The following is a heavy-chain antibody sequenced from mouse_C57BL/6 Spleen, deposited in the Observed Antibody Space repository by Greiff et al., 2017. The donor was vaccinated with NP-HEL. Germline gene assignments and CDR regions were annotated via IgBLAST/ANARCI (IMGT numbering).Heavy chain of an antibody. V-gene: IGHV1-69*01. J-gene: IGHJ2*01. CDR2: IDPSDSYT. Sequence: VQLQQPGAELVMPGASVKLSRKASGYTFTSYWMHWVKQRPGQGLEWIGEIDPSDSYTNYNQKFKGKSTLTVDKSSSTAYMQLSSLTSEDSAVYYCARKYGSNYFDYWGQGTTLTVSS. D-gene: IGHD1-1*01. CDR3: ARKYGSNYFDY. CDR1: GYTFTSYW.